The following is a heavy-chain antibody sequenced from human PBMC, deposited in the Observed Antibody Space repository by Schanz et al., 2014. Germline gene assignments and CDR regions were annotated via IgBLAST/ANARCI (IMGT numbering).Heavy chain of an antibody. Sequence: VQLVEFGGGLVQPGGSLRLSCSASGFTFSIYAMHWVRQAPGKGLEYVSAISGSGGSTYYADSVKGRFTISRDNSKNTLYLQMNSLRAEDTAVYYCAKGRFGELSAFDIWGQGTMVTVSS. CDR1: GFTFSIYA. J-gene: IGHJ3*02. V-gene: IGHV3-64*04. CDR3: AKGRFGELSAFDI. D-gene: IGHD3-10*01. CDR2: ISGSGGST.